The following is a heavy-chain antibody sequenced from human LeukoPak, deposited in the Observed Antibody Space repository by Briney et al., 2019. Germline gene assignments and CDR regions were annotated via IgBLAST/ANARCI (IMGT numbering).Heavy chain of an antibody. J-gene: IGHJ4*02. V-gene: IGHV4-34*01. CDR1: GGSFSGYY. CDR3: ASRDGYSYGPNFDY. Sequence: PSETLSLTCAVYGGSFSGYYWSWIPQPPGKGLEWIGEINHSGSTNYNPSLKSRVTISVDTSKNQFSLKLSSVTAADTAVYYCASRDGYSYGPNFDYWGQGTLGTVSS. CDR2: INHSGST. D-gene: IGHD5-18*01.